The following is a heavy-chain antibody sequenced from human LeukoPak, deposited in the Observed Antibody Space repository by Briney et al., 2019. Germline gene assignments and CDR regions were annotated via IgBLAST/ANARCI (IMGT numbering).Heavy chain of an antibody. V-gene: IGHV3-23*01. CDR3: VKNDSLRIGLRAPLYC. D-gene: IGHD2-15*01. Sequence: HPGGSLRLSCEASGFDFSNYAMSWVRQAPGKGLEWVSDISGRGVETYYADSVRGRFPVSRDNYKKMLFMQRSSLRAEGTGVYFSVKNDSLRIGLRAPLYCWGQGTLVTVSS. CDR1: GFDFSNYA. J-gene: IGHJ4*02. CDR2: ISGRGVET.